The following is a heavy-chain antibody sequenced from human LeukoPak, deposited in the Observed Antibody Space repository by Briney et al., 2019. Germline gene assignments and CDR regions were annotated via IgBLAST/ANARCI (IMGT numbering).Heavy chain of an antibody. D-gene: IGHD2-2*01. J-gene: IGHJ4*02. V-gene: IGHV4-31*03. CDR3: ARVSRKGCSSTSCYPFDY. CDR2: IYYSGST. Sequence: SETLSLTCTVSGGSISSGGYYWSWIRQHPGKGLEWIGYIYYSGSTYYNPSLKSRVTISVDTSKNQFSLKLSSVAAADTAVYYCARVSRKGCSSTSCYPFDYSGQGTLVTVSS. CDR1: GGSISSGGYY.